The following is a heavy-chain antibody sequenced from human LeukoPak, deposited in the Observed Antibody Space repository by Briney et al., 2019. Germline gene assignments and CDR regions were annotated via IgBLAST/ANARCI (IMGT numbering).Heavy chain of an antibody. J-gene: IGHJ4*02. CDR2: ISYDGSNK. CDR1: GFTFSNYA. Sequence: GGSLRLSCAASGFTFSNYAMNWVRQAPGKGLEWVAVISYDGSNKYYADSVKGRFTISRDNSKNTLYLQMNSLRAEDTAVYYCARDAGYSSSWIDYWGQGTLVTVSS. D-gene: IGHD6-13*01. CDR3: ARDAGYSSSWIDY. V-gene: IGHV3-30-3*01.